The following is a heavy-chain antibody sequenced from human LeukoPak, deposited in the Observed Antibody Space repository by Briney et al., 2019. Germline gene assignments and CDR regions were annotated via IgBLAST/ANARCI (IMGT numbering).Heavy chain of an antibody. D-gene: IGHD1-26*01. CDR2: IYYSGST. CDR3: ARDLNLVGARGGFDY. J-gene: IGHJ4*02. V-gene: IGHV4-59*01. CDR1: GGSISSYY. Sequence: SETLSLTCTVSGGSISSYYWSWIRQPPGKGLEWIGYIYYSGSTNYNPSLKSRVTISVDTSKNQFSLKLSSVTAADTAVYYCARDLNLVGARGGFDYWGQGTLVTVSS.